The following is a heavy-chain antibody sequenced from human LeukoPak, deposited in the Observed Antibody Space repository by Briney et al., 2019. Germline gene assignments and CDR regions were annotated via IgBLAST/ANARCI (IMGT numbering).Heavy chain of an antibody. CDR2: IYYSGST. CDR1: GGSISSGDYY. J-gene: IGHJ4*02. V-gene: IGHV4-30-4*08. CDR3: ARGDLYYYDSSGYYLH. Sequence: SQTLSLTCTVSGGSISSGDYYWSWIRQPPGKGLEWIGYIYYSGSTYYNPSLKSRVTTSVDTSKNQFSLKLSSVTAADTAVYYCARGDLYYYDSSGYYLHWGQGTLVTVSS. D-gene: IGHD3-22*01.